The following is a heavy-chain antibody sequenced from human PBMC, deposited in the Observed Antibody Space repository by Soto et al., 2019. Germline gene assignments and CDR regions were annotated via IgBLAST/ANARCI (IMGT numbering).Heavy chain of an antibody. CDR3: ARGFGGSSWYIFNDAFDI. CDR2: INHSGST. D-gene: IGHD6-13*01. CDR1: GDSFSGYY. Sequence: SETLSLTCAVYGDSFSGYYWSRIRQPPGKGLEWIGEINHSGSTNYNPSLKSRVTISVDTSKNQFSLKLSSVTAADTAVYYCARGFGGSSWYIFNDAFDIWGQGTMVTVSS. J-gene: IGHJ3*02. V-gene: IGHV4-34*01.